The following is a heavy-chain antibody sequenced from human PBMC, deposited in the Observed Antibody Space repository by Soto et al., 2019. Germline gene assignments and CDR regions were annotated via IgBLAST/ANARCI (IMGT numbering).Heavy chain of an antibody. D-gene: IGHD3-22*01. Sequence: PSETLCLTGTVSGGSISSLYWNWMGQSPGKGLELIGYIYYSGTTNYNRSLKSRGTISIDTSKNRYSLRLSSVTAADTAGYYGAGLTYNDYESSGYYNWFDPWGQGTLVTVSS. V-gene: IGHV4-59*13. J-gene: IGHJ5*02. CDR3: AGLTYNDYESSGYYNWFDP. CDR1: GGSISSLY. CDR2: IYYSGTT.